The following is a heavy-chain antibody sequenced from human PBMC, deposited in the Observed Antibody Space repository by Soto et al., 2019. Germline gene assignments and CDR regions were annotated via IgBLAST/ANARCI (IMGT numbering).Heavy chain of an antibody. Sequence: GSLRLSCAASGFTFSSYAMHWVRQAPGKGLEWVAVISYDGSNKYYADSVKGRFTISRDNSKNTLYLQMNSLRAEDTAVYYCARESGYSGYDYWGQGTLVTVSS. CDR1: GFTFSSYA. D-gene: IGHD5-12*01. CDR3: ARESGYSGYDY. J-gene: IGHJ4*02. CDR2: ISYDGSNK. V-gene: IGHV3-30-3*01.